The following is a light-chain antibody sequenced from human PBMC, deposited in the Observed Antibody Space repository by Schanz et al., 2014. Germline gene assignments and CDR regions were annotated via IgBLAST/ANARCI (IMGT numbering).Light chain of an antibody. CDR2: EVS. V-gene: IGLV2-8*01. CDR3: CSYAGSCPLV. J-gene: IGLJ2*01. CDR1: SSDVGGYHY. Sequence: QSVLTQPPSASGSPGQSVTISCTGSSSDVGGYHYVSWYQQHPGKAPKLMIYEVSKRPSGVPDRFSGSKSGNTASLTISGLQADNEAEYYCCSYAGSCPLVFGGGTKLTVL.